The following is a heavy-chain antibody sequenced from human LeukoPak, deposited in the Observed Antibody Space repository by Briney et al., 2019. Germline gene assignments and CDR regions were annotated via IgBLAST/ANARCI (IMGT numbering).Heavy chain of an antibody. Sequence: PGGSLGLSCAVSGFTLSDHNMDWVRQAPGKGLEWVGRTTNKAHSYTTEYAASVKGRFTISRDDSQNSLYLQMNSLKTEDTAVYYCARAPSGLDYWGQGILVTVSS. CDR3: ARAPSGLDY. CDR2: TTNKAHSYTT. D-gene: IGHD2-15*01. CDR1: GFTLSDHN. V-gene: IGHV3-72*01. J-gene: IGHJ4*02.